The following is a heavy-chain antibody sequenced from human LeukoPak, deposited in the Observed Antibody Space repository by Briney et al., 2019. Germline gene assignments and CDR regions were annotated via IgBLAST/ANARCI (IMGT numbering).Heavy chain of an antibody. D-gene: IGHD1-26*01. CDR1: GFTFSRYD. J-gene: IGHJ3*02. V-gene: IGHV3-13*01. CDR3: ARGSGSYRDDAFDI. CDR2: IDTAGDT. Sequence: AGGSLRLSCAASGFTFSRYDVHWVRQVTGKSLEWVSAIDTAGDTYYPGSVKGRFTISRENAKNSLYLQMNSLRAEDTAVYYCARGSGSYRDDAFDIWGQGTMATVSS.